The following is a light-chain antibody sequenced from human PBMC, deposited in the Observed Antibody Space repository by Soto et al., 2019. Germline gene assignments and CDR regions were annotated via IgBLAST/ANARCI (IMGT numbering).Light chain of an antibody. CDR3: QQYDEWPLT. CDR1: QNVKTR. Sequence: EKVMTQSPATLSVSPGERATLSCRASQNVKTRLAWYQQKPGQAPRLLIYDAFTRATGIPDRFSGSASGTEVTLTISSRQSEDFAVYYCQQYDEWPLTFGGGTKVEIK. V-gene: IGKV3-15*01. CDR2: DAF. J-gene: IGKJ4*01.